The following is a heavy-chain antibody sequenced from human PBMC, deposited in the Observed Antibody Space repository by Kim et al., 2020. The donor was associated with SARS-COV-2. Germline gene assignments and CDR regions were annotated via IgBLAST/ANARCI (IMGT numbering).Heavy chain of an antibody. V-gene: IGHV1-2*04. J-gene: IGHJ6*02. Sequence: ASVKVSCKASGYTFTGYYMHWVRQAPGQGLEWMGWINPNSGGTNYAQKFQGWVTMTRDTSISTAYMELSRLRSDDTAVYYCARGPGGAATYYYHGMDVWGQGTTVTVSS. CDR1: GYTFTGYY. D-gene: IGHD3-16*01. CDR2: INPNSGGT. CDR3: ARGPGGAATYYYHGMDV.